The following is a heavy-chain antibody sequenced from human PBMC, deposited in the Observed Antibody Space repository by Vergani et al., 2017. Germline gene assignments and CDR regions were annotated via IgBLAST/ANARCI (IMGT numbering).Heavy chain of an antibody. V-gene: IGHV3-53*04. CDR3: ATDTSPDSLFYMDV. Sequence: EVQLVESGGGLVQPGRSLRLSCAASGFTVSTNYMSWVRQAPGKGLEWVSVIYSGGSAYYADSVRGRFTISRHNSKNTLYLQMNSLGAEDTAVYYCATDTSPDSLFYMDVWGKGTTVTVSS. CDR2: IYSGGSA. CDR1: GFTVSTNY. J-gene: IGHJ6*03. D-gene: IGHD3-22*01.